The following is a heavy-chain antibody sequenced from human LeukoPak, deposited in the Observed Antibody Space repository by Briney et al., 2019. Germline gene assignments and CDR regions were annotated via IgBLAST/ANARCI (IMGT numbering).Heavy chain of an antibody. Sequence: GESLKISCKGSGYSFTNYWIGWVRQIPGKGLEWMGIIYPGDSDTRYSPSFQGQVTISADKSISTAYLQWSSLKASDTAMYYCARRSSGLLWFGELSFDYWGQGTLVTVSS. D-gene: IGHD3-10*01. CDR3: ARRSSGLLWFGELSFDY. CDR2: IYPGDSDT. J-gene: IGHJ4*02. V-gene: IGHV5-51*01. CDR1: GYSFTNYW.